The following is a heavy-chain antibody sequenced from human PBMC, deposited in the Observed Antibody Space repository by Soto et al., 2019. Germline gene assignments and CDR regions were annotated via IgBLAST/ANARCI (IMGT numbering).Heavy chain of an antibody. Sequence: EVQLVESGGGLVQPGGSLRLSCAASGFTVSNKYMSWVRQAPGKGLECVSFIYSGNTTYYADSVKGRFTISRDNSKNTLYLQMDSLRAEDTAVYYCAGGRGYYATHGYSGYYFDSWGQGTLVTVTS. CDR2: IYSGNTT. D-gene: IGHD3-22*01. V-gene: IGHV3-53*01. CDR3: AGGRGYYATHGYSGYYFDS. J-gene: IGHJ4*02. CDR1: GFTVSNKY.